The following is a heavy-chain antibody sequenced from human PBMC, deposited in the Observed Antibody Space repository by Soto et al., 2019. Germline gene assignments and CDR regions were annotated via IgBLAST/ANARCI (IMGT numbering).Heavy chain of an antibody. CDR3: TRVWIATYYYYYGMDV. J-gene: IGHJ6*02. V-gene: IGHV3-49*03. Sequence: GGSLRLSCTASGFTFGDYAMSWFRQAPGKGLEWVGFIRSKAYGGTTEYAASVKGRFTISRDDSKSIAYLQMNSLKTEDTAVYYCTRVWIATYYYYYGMDVWGQGTTVTVSS. D-gene: IGHD2-2*03. CDR1: GFTFGDYA. CDR2: IRSKAYGGTT.